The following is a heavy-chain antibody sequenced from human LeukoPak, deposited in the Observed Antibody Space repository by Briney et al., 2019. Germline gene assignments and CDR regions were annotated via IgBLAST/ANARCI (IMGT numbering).Heavy chain of an antibody. V-gene: IGHV3-20*04. CDR1: GFTFDDYG. CDR3: AREHYGSGSYYSGYYFDY. Sequence: GGSLRPSCAASGFTFDDYGMSWVRQAPGKGLEWVSGNNWNGGSTGYADSVKGRFTISRDNAKNSLYLQMNSLRAEDTALYYCAREHYGSGSYYSGYYFDYWGQGTLVTVSS. CDR2: NNWNGGST. D-gene: IGHD3-10*01. J-gene: IGHJ4*02.